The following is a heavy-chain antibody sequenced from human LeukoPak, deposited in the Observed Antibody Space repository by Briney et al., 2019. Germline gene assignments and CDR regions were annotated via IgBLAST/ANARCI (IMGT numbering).Heavy chain of an antibody. CDR2: IYYSGST. Sequence: SGTLSLTCNVSGDSISSYYWGWIRQPPGKGLDWIGYIYYSGSTNYNPSLKSRVIISVDTSKNQFSLKLSSVTAADTAVYYCARGGLRGYSYGQRFDYWGQGILVTVSS. CDR3: ARGGLRGYSYGQRFDY. J-gene: IGHJ4*02. CDR1: GDSISSYY. V-gene: IGHV4-59*12. D-gene: IGHD5-18*01.